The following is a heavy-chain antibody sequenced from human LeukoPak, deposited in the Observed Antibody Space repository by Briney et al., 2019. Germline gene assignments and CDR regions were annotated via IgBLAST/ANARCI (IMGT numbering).Heavy chain of an antibody. J-gene: IGHJ3*02. CDR2: IYHSGST. CDR1: GGSISSSNW. Sequence: SGTLSLTCAVSGGSISSSNWWSWVRQPPGKGLEWIGEIYHSGSTNYNPSLKSRVTISVDKSKNQFSLKLSSVTAADTAVYYCGRHSSSWYGAFDIWGQGTMVTVSS. CDR3: GRHSSSWYGAFDI. D-gene: IGHD6-13*01. V-gene: IGHV4-4*02.